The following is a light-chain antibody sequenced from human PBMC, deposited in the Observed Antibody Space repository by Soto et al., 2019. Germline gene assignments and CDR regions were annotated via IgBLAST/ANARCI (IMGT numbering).Light chain of an antibody. CDR3: QQYYDWPFT. CDR1: QSVSSN. J-gene: IGKJ5*01. Sequence: EIVMTQSPATLSVSPGERATLSCRTSQSVSSNLAWYQQKPGQAPRLLIYGASTRTTGIPARFSGSGSGTEFTLTISSLQSEDFAVYYCQQYYDWPFTFGQGTRLDIK. CDR2: GAS. V-gene: IGKV3-15*01.